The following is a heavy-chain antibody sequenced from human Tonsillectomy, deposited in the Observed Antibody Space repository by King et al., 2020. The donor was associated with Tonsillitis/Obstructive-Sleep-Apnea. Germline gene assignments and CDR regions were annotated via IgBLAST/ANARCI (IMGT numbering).Heavy chain of an antibody. J-gene: IGHJ4*02. CDR2: ISSNVVST. CDR3: VKALVVVITTIDY. D-gene: IGHD3-22*01. Sequence: VQLVESGGCLVQPGGSLRLSCSASGFAFRRYAMHCVRHAPGKGLEYVSAISSNVVSTYSADSVKGRLTISRDNSKNTLYLQMSSLRAEDTAVYYCVKALVVVITTIDYWGQGTLVTVSS. V-gene: IGHV3-64D*06. CDR1: GFAFRRYA.